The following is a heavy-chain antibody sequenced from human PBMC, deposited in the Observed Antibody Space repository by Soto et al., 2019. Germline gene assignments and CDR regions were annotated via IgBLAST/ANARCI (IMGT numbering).Heavy chain of an antibody. Sequence: QVRLVQSGTVVTEPGASVKVSCKASGYTFSTYYISWVRQAPGQGLQWLVWISGFNGNTFSPQEVQDRVVMTMDTSTTTAYMELTSLRADDPAVYYCARDDAISGRARAFDGWGQGTLVIVSS. CDR1: GYTFSTYY. J-gene: IGHJ3*01. V-gene: IGHV1-18*01. CDR3: ARDDAISGRARAFDG. CDR2: ISGFNGNT. D-gene: IGHD6-25*01.